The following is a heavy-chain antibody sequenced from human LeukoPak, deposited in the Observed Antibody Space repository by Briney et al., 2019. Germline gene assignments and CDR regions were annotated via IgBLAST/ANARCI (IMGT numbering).Heavy chain of an antibody. Sequence: SETLSLTCTVSGGSISSGDYYWSWIRQPPGKGLEWIGYIYYSGSTYYNPSLKSRVTISVDTSKNQFSLKLSSVTAADTAVYYCARGGGGRYNWNDGWFDPWGQGTLVTVSS. CDR3: ARGGGGRYNWNDGWFDP. J-gene: IGHJ5*02. V-gene: IGHV4-30-4*08. CDR2: IYYSGST. D-gene: IGHD1-1*01. CDR1: GGSISSGDYY.